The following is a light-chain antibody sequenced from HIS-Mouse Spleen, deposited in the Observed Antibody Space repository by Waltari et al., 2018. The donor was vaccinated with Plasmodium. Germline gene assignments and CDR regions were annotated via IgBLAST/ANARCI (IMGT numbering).Light chain of an antibody. V-gene: IGLV1-51*01. CDR1: SSHIGTNY. J-gene: IGLJ2*01. CDR2: ANN. CDR3: GTWDSSLSAGVV. Sequence: QSVLTQPPSVSAAPGQKVTISCPGTSSHIGTNYVSCYQQLPGTAPKLLIYANNKRPSGIPDRFSGSKSGTSATLGITGLQTGDEADYYCGTWDSSLSAGVVFGGGTKLTVL.